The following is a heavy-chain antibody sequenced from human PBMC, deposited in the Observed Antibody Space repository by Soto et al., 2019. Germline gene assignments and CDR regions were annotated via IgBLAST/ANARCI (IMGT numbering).Heavy chain of an antibody. CDR2: ISSSSSTI. V-gene: IGHV3-48*01. Sequence: EVQLVESGGGLVQPGGSLRLSCAASGFTFSSYSMNWVRQAPGKGLEWVSYISSSSSTIYYADSVKGRFTISRDNAKNSLYLQMNSLRAEDTAVYYCAREPLGYCSGGSCYCGAPDYWGQGTLVTVSS. CDR1: GFTFSSYS. D-gene: IGHD2-15*01. J-gene: IGHJ4*02. CDR3: AREPLGYCSGGSCYCGAPDY.